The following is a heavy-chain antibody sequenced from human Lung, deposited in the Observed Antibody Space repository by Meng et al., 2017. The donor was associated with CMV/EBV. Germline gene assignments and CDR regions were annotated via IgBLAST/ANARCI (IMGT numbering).Heavy chain of an antibody. CDR2: ISGYNGNT. V-gene: IGHV1-18*04. D-gene: IGHD2-2*01. J-gene: IGHJ5*02. CDR3: ARDRAMGSSWFDP. CDR1: GYTFTGYY. Sequence: ASVXVSXKASGYTFTGYYMHWVRQAPGQGLEWMGWISGYNGNTNYAQRLQGRVTMTTDTSTSTAYMELRSLRFDDTAVYYCARDRAMGSSWFDPWGQGTLVTVSS.